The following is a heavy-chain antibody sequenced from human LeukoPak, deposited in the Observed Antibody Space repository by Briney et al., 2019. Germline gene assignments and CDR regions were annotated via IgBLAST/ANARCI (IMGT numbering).Heavy chain of an antibody. V-gene: IGHV4-59*01. CDR2: IYYSGNT. Sequence: SETLSLTCTVSGGSTSSYYWSWIRQPPGKGLEWIGYIYYSGNTNYNPSLKSRVTISIDTSKNQFSLKVSSVTTADTAVYYCARVGSGSFDYWGQGTLVTVSS. J-gene: IGHJ4*02. CDR1: GGSTSSYY. D-gene: IGHD6-19*01. CDR3: ARVGSGSFDY.